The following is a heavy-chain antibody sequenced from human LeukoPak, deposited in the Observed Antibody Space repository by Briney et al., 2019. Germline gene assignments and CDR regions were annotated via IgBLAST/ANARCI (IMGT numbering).Heavy chain of an antibody. Sequence: GGSLRLSCAASGFTFSSYAMSWVRQAPGKGLEWVSAISGSGGSTYYADSVKGRFTISRDNSKNTLYLQMNSLRAEDTAVYYCAKMDYYGSGHPWGFDYWGQGTLVTVSS. D-gene: IGHD3-10*01. CDR1: GFTFSSYA. CDR2: ISGSGGST. V-gene: IGHV3-23*01. CDR3: AKMDYYGSGHPWGFDY. J-gene: IGHJ4*02.